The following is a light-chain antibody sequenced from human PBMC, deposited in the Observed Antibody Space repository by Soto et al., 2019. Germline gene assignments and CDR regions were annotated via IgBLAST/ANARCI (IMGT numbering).Light chain of an antibody. CDR2: EVS. V-gene: IGLV2-8*01. Sequence: QSALTQPPSASGSPGQSVTISCTGTSRDVGGYNYVSWYQQHPGKAPKLMISEVSKRPSGVPDRVSGSKSGNTASLTVSGLQAEDEADYYCSSFAGNNNLVFGGGTKLTVL. CDR1: SRDVGGYNY. J-gene: IGLJ2*01. CDR3: SSFAGNNNLV.